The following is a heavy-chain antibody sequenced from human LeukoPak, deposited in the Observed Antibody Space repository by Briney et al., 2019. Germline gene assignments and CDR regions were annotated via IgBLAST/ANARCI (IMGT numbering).Heavy chain of an antibody. J-gene: IGHJ3*02. D-gene: IGHD1-26*01. Sequence: GASVKVSCKVSGYTLTELSMHWVRQAPGKGLEWMGGFDPEDGETIYAQKFQGRVTMTEDTSTDTAYMELSSLRSEDTAVYYCATVTHKWELLSGDAFDIWGQGTMVTVSS. CDR1: GYTLTELS. CDR2: FDPEDGET. CDR3: ATVTHKWELLSGDAFDI. V-gene: IGHV1-24*01.